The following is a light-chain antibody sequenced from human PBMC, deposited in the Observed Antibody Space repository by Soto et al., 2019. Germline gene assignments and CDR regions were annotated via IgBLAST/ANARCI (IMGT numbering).Light chain of an antibody. V-gene: IGKV1-39*01. CDR1: QSINRF. J-gene: IGKJ1*01. Sequence: DIQMTQSPSSLSASVGDRVTITCRASQSINRFLNWYQQKPGKGTNLLIYGASTLQSGVPLRFSGSGSGTDFTLTIRSLQPEDFATYYCQQSQITPWTVGQGTKVDIK. CDR2: GAS. CDR3: QQSQITPWT.